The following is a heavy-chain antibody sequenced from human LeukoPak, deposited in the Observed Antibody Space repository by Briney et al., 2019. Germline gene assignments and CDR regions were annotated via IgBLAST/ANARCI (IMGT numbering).Heavy chain of an antibody. CDR3: AKGYYDFWSGSDY. J-gene: IGHJ4*02. D-gene: IGHD3-3*01. CDR2: ISGSGGST. Sequence: GGSLRLSCAASGFTFSSYAMSWVRQAPGKGLEWVSAISGSGGSTYYADSVKGRFTISRDNSKNTLYPQMNSLRAEDTAVYYCAKGYYDFWSGSDYWGQGTLVTVSS. CDR1: GFTFSSYA. V-gene: IGHV3-23*01.